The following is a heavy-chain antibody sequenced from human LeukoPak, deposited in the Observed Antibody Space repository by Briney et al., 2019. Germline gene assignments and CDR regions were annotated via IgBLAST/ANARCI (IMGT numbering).Heavy chain of an antibody. CDR1: GFTFSSYG. CDR3: ARAAKGLPLDY. D-gene: IGHD5-12*01. J-gene: IGHJ4*02. Sequence: GGSLRLSCAASGFTFSSYGMHWVRQAPGKGLEWVAVISYDGSNKYYADSVKGRFTISRDNSKNTLYLQMNSLRAEDTAVYYCARAAKGLPLDYWGQGTLVTVSS. CDR2: ISYDGSNK. V-gene: IGHV3-30*03.